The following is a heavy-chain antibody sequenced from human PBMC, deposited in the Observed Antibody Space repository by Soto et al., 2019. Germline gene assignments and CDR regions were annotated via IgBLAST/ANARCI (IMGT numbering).Heavy chain of an antibody. J-gene: IGHJ4*02. V-gene: IGHV3-30-3*01. CDR1: GFTFSSYA. D-gene: IGHD3-9*01. CDR3: ARAADDILTSSY. CDR2: ISYDGSNK. Sequence: LRLSCAASGFTFSSYAMHWVRQAPGKGLEWVAVISYDGSNKYYVDSVKGRFTISRDNSKNTLYLQMNSLRAEDTAVYYCARAADDILTSSYWGQGTLVTVSS.